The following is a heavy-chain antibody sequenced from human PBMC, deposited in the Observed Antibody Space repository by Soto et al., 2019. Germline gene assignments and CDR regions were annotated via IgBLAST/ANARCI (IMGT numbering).Heavy chain of an antibody. CDR3: AREGGGDYDAFDI. V-gene: IGHV1-69*13. CDR1: GGTFSSYA. D-gene: IGHD2-21*02. CDR2: IIPIFGTA. Sequence: GASVKVSFKASGGTFSSYAISGLRQAPGQGLEWLGGIIPIFGTANYAKKFQGRVTISADESTSTAYMEMSSLRSEDTAVYYCAREGGGDYDAFDIWGQGTMVTVSS. J-gene: IGHJ3*02.